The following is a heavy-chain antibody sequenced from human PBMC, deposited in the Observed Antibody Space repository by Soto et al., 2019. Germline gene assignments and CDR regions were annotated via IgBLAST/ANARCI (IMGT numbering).Heavy chain of an antibody. V-gene: IGHV3-30*18. CDR3: AKGGRQWLVTSDFNY. Sequence: VQLVESGGGVVQPGRSLRLSCAASGFTFSDYAMHWVRQAPGKGLEWVAVVSHDGRNTHYADSVKGRFTISRDRSKNTVSLEMICLRAEDPAGYYCAKGGRQWLVTSDFNYWGQGALVTVSS. CDR2: VSHDGRNT. J-gene: IGHJ4*02. CDR1: GFTFSDYA. D-gene: IGHD6-19*01.